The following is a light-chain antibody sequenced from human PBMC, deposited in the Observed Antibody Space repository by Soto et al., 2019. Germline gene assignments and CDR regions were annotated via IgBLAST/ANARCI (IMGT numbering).Light chain of an antibody. J-gene: IGKJ4*01. CDR2: GAS. CDR1: QSISTF. CDR3: QQCFSTPLLT. V-gene: IGKV1-39*01. Sequence: DIQMTQSPSAMSASVGDRVTITCRASQSISTFLNWYQQKPGKAPKLLIYGASNLESGVPSTFSGSGSGTDFTLSISSLLPVDFATYYCQQCFSTPLLTFGGGTKLELK.